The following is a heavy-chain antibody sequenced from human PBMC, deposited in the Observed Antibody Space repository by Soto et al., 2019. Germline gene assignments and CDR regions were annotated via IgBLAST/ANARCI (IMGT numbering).Heavy chain of an antibody. CDR1: GFTFSSYA. V-gene: IGHV3-64D*06. CDR3: VKSRGGNNFDFFD. J-gene: IGHJ4*02. D-gene: IGHD5-12*01. Sequence: GGSLRLSCSASGFTFSSYAMHWVRQAPGKGLEYVSGIRGNGDPPFYADSVKGRFTISRDNSKNTLYLQMSSLGADDTAVYYCVKSRGGNNFDFFDWGQGALVTVSS. CDR2: IRGNGDPP.